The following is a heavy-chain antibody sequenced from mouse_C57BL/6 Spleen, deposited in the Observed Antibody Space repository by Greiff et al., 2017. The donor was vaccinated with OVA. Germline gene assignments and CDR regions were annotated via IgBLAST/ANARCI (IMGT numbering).Heavy chain of an antibody. Sequence: EVMLVESGEGLVKPGGSLKLSCAASGFTFSSYAMSWVRQTPEKSLEWVAYISSGGDYNYYADTVKGRFTIARDKARNTLYLLMSSPTSEYTAMYYGTRGNHWYVDVWGTGTTLTVSS. V-gene: IGHV5-9-1*02. CDR1: GFTFSSYA. D-gene: IGHD2-1*01. CDR2: ISSGGDYN. J-gene: IGHJ1*03. CDR3: TRGNHWYVDV.